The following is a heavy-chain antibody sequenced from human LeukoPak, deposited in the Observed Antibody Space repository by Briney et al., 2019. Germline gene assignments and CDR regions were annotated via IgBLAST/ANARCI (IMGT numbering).Heavy chain of an antibody. CDR1: GYTFADYY. Sequence: ASVTVSCKASGYTFADYYMHWVRQAPGEGLEWMGIISPSGDNANYTQKFQDRVAVTRDTSTSTVYMELSSLGSEDTAVYYCVRAADQYFDHWGQGTLVIVSS. V-gene: IGHV1-46*01. CDR2: ISPSGDNA. CDR3: VRAADQYFDH. J-gene: IGHJ4*02.